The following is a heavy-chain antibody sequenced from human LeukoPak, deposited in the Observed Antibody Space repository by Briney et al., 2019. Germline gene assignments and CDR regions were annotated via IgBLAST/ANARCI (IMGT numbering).Heavy chain of an antibody. V-gene: IGHV1-18*01. D-gene: IGHD3-22*01. CDR1: GYTFTSYG. CDR2: ISAYNGNT. Sequence: ASVKVSCKASGYTFTSYGISWVRQAPGQGLEWMGWISAYNGNTNYAQKLQGRVTMTTDTSTSTAYMELRSLRSDDTAVYYCARGLYYDSSPYYYYGMDVWGQGTTVTVSS. CDR3: ARGLYYDSSPYYYYGMDV. J-gene: IGHJ6*02.